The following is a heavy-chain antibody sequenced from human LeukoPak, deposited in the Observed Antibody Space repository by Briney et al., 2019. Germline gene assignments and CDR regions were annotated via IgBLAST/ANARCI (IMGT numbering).Heavy chain of an antibody. CDR2: ISGSGGST. D-gene: IGHD3-22*01. V-gene: IGHV3-23*01. CDR1: GFTFSSYA. J-gene: IGHJ4*02. CDR3: AKGPHYYDSSGPLDY. Sequence: GGSLRLSCAASGFTFSSYAMSWVRQAPGKGLEWVSAISGSGGSTYYADSVKGRFTIPRDNSKNTLYLQMNSLRAEDTAVYYCAKGPHYYDSSGPLDYWGQGTLVTVSS.